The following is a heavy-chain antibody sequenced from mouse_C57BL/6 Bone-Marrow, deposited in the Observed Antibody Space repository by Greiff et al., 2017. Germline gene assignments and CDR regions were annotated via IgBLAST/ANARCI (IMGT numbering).Heavy chain of an antibody. V-gene: IGHV7-1*01. CDR1: GFTFSDFY. CDR2: SRNKANDYTT. J-gene: IGHJ4*01. Sequence: EVQVVESGGGLVQSGRSLRLSCATSGFTFSDFYMEWVRQAPGKGLEWIAASRNKANDYTTEYSASVKGRFIVSRDTSQSILYRQMNALRAEDTAIYYCARDAMDYWGQGTSVTVSS. CDR3: ARDAMDY.